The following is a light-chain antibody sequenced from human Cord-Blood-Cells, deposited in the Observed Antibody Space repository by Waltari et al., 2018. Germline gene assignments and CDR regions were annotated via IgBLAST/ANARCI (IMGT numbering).Light chain of an antibody. J-gene: IGKJ3*01. CDR3: QQSDSTPFT. V-gene: IGKV1-39*01. CDR1: QSISSY. CDR2: AAS. Sequence: DIQMTQSPSSLSASVGDRVTITSRASQSISSYLNWYQQKPGKAPKLLIYAASSLQSGGPSRFSGSGSGTDFTLTISSLQPEDVATYYCQQSDSTPFTCGPGTKVDIK.